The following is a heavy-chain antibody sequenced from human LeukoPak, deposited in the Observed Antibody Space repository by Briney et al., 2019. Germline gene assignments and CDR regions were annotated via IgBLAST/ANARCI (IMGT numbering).Heavy chain of an antibody. V-gene: IGHV3-53*01. CDR3: AKGKYYSGWYVEY. J-gene: IGHJ4*02. D-gene: IGHD6-19*01. CDR2: IYNDGST. CDR1: GFTVSSNY. Sequence: GGSLRRSCAASGFTVSSNYMTRVRQAPGKGLEWVSVIYNDGSTYHADSVKGRFTISRDNSKNTLYLQMNSLRVEDTAVYYCAKGKYYSGWYVEYWGQGTLVTVSS.